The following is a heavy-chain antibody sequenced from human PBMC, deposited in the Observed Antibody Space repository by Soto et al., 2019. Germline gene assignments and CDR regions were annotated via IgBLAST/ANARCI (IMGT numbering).Heavy chain of an antibody. D-gene: IGHD5-12*01. J-gene: IGHJ4*02. Sequence: SETLSLTCTVSGGSISTSAYYWGWIRQPPGKGLEWIGTIYYSGTSYHNPSLKSRVTISVDTSKNQFSLTLTSVTAADTAVYYCASRVEGLYSGNDRYYLAYWGQGTLVTVS. CDR1: GGSISTSAYY. CDR3: ASRVEGLYSGNDRYYLAY. V-gene: IGHV4-39*01. CDR2: IYYSGTS.